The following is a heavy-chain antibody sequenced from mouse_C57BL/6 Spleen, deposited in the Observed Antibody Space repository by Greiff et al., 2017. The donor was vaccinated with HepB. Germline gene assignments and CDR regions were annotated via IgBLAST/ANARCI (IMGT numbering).Heavy chain of an antibody. CDR2: INYDGSST. D-gene: IGHD3-2*02. V-gene: IGHV5-16*01. CDR1: GFTFSDYY. Sequence: EVKLMESEGGLVQPGSSMKLSCTASGFTFSDYYMACVRQVPEKGLEWVANINYDGSSTYYLDSLKSRFIISRDNAKNILYLQMSSLKSEDTATYYCAREGKTAQATWFAYWGQGTLVTVSA. J-gene: IGHJ3*01. CDR3: AREGKTAQATWFAY.